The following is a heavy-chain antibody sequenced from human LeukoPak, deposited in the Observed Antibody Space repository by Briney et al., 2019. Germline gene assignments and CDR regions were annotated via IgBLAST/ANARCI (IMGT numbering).Heavy chain of an antibody. Sequence: PGGSLRLSCAGSGFTFVTSWMAWVSQAPGRGLEWVANINPDGSHKDHVDSVKGRFTISRDNAQKSVYLQMNSLRAEDTAVYYCARDPLNGALDYWGQGFLVTVSS. V-gene: IGHV3-7*01. J-gene: IGHJ4*02. CDR1: GFTFVTSW. CDR3: ARDPLNGALDY. CDR2: INPDGSHK. D-gene: IGHD2-8*01.